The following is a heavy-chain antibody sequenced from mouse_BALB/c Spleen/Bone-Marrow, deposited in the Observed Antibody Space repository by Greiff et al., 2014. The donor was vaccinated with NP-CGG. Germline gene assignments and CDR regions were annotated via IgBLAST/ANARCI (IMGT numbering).Heavy chain of an antibody. J-gene: IGHJ1*01. CDR3: ARSYRFWYFDV. V-gene: IGHV1S130*01. Sequence: VQLQQSGSVLVRPGASVELSCKASGYTFTSSWMHWAKQRPGQGLEWIGDIHPNSGNTNYNEKFRGKATLTVDTSSNTAYVDLSSLTSEDSAVYYCARSYRFWYFDVWGAGTTVTVSS. CDR2: IHPNSGNT. CDR1: GYTFTSSW. D-gene: IGHD2-14*01.